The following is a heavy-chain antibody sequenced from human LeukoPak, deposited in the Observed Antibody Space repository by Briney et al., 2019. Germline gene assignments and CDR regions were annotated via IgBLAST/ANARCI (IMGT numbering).Heavy chain of an antibody. J-gene: IGHJ3*01. CDR3: VRQWLRNAFDL. CDR1: GASISSGDYY. CDR2: IYDGGNT. Sequence: PSETLSLTCSVSGASISSGDYYWSWIRQPPGKGLEWIGYIYDGGNTYYNPSLKSRVTISVDTSKNQFSLRLRSVTAADTAVYYCVRQWLRNAFDLWGQGTMVTVSS. V-gene: IGHV4-30-4*01. D-gene: IGHD3-22*01.